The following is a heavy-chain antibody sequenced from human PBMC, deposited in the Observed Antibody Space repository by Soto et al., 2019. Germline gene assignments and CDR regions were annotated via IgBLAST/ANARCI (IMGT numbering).Heavy chain of an antibody. CDR2: ISGGGSYI. CDR1: GFTFSTYS. V-gene: IGHV3-21*01. CDR3: ARDPYYYDSSDYTN. J-gene: IGHJ4*02. D-gene: IGHD3-22*01. Sequence: TVGSLRLSCAASGFTFSTYSMNWVRQAPGKGLEWVSYISGGGSYIYYADSVKGRFTISRDNAKNSLYLQMNSLRAEDTAVYYCARDPYYYDSSDYTNWGQGTLVTVSS.